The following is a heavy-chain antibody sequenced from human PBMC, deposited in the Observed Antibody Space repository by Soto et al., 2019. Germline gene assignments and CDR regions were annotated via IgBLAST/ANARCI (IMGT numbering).Heavy chain of an antibody. CDR3: ARQGTYYYDSSGSVYYFDY. CDR2: IYYSGST. V-gene: IGHV4-39*01. Sequence: SETQSLTCTVSGCSIRSSIYYWGWIRQPPGKGLEWIGSIYYSGSTYYNPSLKSRVTISVDTSKNQFSLKLSSVTAADTAVYYCARQGTYYYDSSGSVYYFDYWGQGTLVTVSS. D-gene: IGHD3-22*01. CDR1: GCSIRSSIYY. J-gene: IGHJ4*02.